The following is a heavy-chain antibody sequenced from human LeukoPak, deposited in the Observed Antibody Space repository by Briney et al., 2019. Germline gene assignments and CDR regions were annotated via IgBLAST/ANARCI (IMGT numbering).Heavy chain of an antibody. Sequence: GGSLRLSCAASGFTFSSYTMNWVRQAPGKGLEWVSSISSSSSYIYYADSVKGRSTLSRDNAKNSLYLQMSSLRAEDTGVYYCARGYGDYAYWGQGTLVTVSS. V-gene: IGHV3-21*01. D-gene: IGHD4-17*01. CDR3: ARGYGDYAY. J-gene: IGHJ4*02. CDR1: GFTFSSYT. CDR2: ISSSSSYI.